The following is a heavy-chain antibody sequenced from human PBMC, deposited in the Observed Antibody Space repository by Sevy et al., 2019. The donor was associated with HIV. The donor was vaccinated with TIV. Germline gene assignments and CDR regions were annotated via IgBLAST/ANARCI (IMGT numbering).Heavy chain of an antibody. CDR3: AKDRTPYSSSSIAWFDP. V-gene: IGHV3-30*18. CDR2: ISYDGSNK. Sequence: GGSLRLSCVASGFTFSSYGMHWVRQAPGKGLEWVAVISYDGSNKYYADSVKGRFTISRDNSKNTRYLQMNSLRAEDTAVYYCAKDRTPYSSSSIAWFDPWGQGPLVTVSS. D-gene: IGHD6-6*01. J-gene: IGHJ5*02. CDR1: GFTFSSYG.